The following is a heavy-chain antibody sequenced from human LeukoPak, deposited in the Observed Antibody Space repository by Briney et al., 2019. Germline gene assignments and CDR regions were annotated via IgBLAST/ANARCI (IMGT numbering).Heavy chain of an antibody. CDR1: GGTFSSYA. CDR2: IIPIFGTA. CDR3: ARADSSGWYGDAFDI. V-gene: IGHV1-69*01. D-gene: IGHD6-19*01. J-gene: IGHJ3*02. Sequence: SVKVSCKASGGTFSSYAISWVRQAPGQGLEWMGGIIPIFGTANYAQKFQGRVTITADESTSTAYMELSSLRSEDTAVYYCARADSSGWYGDAFDIWGQGIMVTVSS.